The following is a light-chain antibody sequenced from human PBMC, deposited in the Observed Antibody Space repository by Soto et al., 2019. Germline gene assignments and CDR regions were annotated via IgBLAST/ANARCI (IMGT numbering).Light chain of an antibody. CDR3: CSYAGDKTYV. CDR1: GSDVRTYNL. Sequence: QSARTQPASMSGSPGQSITISCTVTGSDVRTYNLVSWYQQHPGKVPKLIIYEASKRPSGVSNRFSGSQPGNTASLTVSGLQAEDEADYYCCSYAGDKTYVFGSGTKVTVL. CDR2: EAS. V-gene: IGLV2-23*01. J-gene: IGLJ1*01.